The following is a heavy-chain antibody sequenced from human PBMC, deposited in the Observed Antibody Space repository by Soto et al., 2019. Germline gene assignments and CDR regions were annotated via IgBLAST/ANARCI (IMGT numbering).Heavy chain of an antibody. CDR3: ARDSDCHSTSCFFPPHV. CDR2: ISGGGSYI. V-gene: IGHV3-21*06. Sequence: LRLSCSASGFTFSDENMSWVRQVPGKGLEWVSGISGGGSYIFYADSVQGRFSISRDNPKNSLFLEMNSLRVEDTTVYYCARDSDCHSTSCFFPPHVWGQGTTVTVSS. D-gene: IGHD2-2*01. J-gene: IGHJ6*02. CDR1: GFTFSDEN.